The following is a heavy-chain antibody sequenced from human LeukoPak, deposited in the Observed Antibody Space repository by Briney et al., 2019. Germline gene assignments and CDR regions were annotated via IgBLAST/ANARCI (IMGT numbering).Heavy chain of an antibody. Sequence: ASVNVSYKASGGTFSIYAISWVRQAPGQGLEWMGRIIPILGIANYAQKFQGRVTITADKSTSTAYMELSSLRSEDTAVYYCARDDYGDYASSFDYWGQGTLVTVSS. D-gene: IGHD4-17*01. CDR2: IIPILGIA. CDR3: ARDDYGDYASSFDY. V-gene: IGHV1-69*04. J-gene: IGHJ4*02. CDR1: GGTFSIYA.